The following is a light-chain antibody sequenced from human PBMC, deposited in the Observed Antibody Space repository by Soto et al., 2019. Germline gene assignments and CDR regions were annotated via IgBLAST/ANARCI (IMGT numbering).Light chain of an antibody. CDR3: QQYGSSPWT. Sequence: EIVLTQSPGTLSLSPGERATLSCRASQSVSSSYLAWYQHKPGQAPRLLIYGASSRATGIPDRFSGSGSGTDFTLTNSRLEPEDFAVYYCQQYGSSPWTFGKWTKVEIK. J-gene: IGKJ1*01. V-gene: IGKV3-20*01. CDR2: GAS. CDR1: QSVSSSY.